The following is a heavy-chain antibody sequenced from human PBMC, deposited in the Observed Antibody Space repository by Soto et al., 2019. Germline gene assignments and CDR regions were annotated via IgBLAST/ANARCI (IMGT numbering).Heavy chain of an antibody. CDR3: ARSDREVPYYGMDV. CDR1: GYTFTTYG. Sequence: ASVKVSCKASGYTFTTYGITWVRKAPGQGLEWVGWISAYNGNTKYAQKFQGRVTMTTDTATSTAFLEVRHLGSDDTGMFYCARSDREVPYYGMDVWGQGTTVTVSS. J-gene: IGHJ6*02. D-gene: IGHD1-1*01. V-gene: IGHV1-18*04. CDR2: ISAYNGNT.